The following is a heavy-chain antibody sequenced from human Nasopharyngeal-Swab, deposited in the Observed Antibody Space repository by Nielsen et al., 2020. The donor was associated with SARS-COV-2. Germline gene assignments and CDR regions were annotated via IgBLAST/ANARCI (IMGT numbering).Heavy chain of an antibody. D-gene: IGHD5-18*01. CDR2: ISGSGGGT. CDR3: AFVDTTLLGYYYSGMDV. Sequence: GESLKISCTVSGFTFYNVWMHWVRQAPGKGLEWVSSISGSGGGTQYADSVKGRFTISRDNSKNTLLLQMNSLRAEDTAVYYCAFVDTTLLGYYYSGMDVWGQGTTVTVSS. V-gene: IGHV3-23*01. J-gene: IGHJ6*02. CDR1: GFTFYNVW.